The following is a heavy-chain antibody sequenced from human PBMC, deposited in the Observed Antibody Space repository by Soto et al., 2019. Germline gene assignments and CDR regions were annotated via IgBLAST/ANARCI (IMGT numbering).Heavy chain of an antibody. CDR2: IYYSGST. V-gene: IGHV4-59*01. CDR1: GGSISSYY. J-gene: IGHJ4*02. Sequence: SETLSLTCTVSGGSISSYYGSWIRQPPGKGLEWIGYIYYSGSTNYNPSLKSRVTISVDTSKNQFSLKLNSVTAADTAVYYCARISYSSGWYVRGYFDYWGQGTLVTVSS. D-gene: IGHD6-19*01. CDR3: ARISYSSGWYVRGYFDY.